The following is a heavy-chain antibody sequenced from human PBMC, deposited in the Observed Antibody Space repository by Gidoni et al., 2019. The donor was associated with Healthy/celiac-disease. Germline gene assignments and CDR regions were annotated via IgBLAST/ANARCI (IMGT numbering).Heavy chain of an antibody. CDR3: AREAVDTAMVLDY. CDR2: IYYSGST. D-gene: IGHD5-18*01. V-gene: IGHV4-31*03. Sequence: QVQLQESGPGLVKPSQTLSLTCTVSGGSIRSGGYYWSWIRQHPGKGLEWIGYIYYSGSTYYNPSLKSRVTISVDTSKNQFSLKLSSVTAADTAVYYCAREAVDTAMVLDYWGQGTLVTVSS. CDR1: GGSIRSGGYY. J-gene: IGHJ4*02.